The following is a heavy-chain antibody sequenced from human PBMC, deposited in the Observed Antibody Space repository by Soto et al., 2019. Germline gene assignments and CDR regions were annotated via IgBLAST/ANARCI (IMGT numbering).Heavy chain of an antibody. Sequence: SVKVSCKASGFTFTSSAVQWVRQARGQRLEWIGWIVVGSGNTNYAQKFQERVTITRDMSTSTAYMELSSLRSEDTAVYYCAAEQAYCGGDCSFDYWGQGTLVTVSS. CDR3: AAEQAYCGGDCSFDY. D-gene: IGHD2-21*02. CDR1: GFTFTSSA. V-gene: IGHV1-58*01. J-gene: IGHJ4*02. CDR2: IVVGSGNT.